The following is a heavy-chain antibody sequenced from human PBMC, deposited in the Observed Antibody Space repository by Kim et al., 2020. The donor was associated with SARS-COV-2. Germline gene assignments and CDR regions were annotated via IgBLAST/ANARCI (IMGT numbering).Heavy chain of an antibody. Sequence: GGSLRLSCAASGFTFDDYAMHWVRQAPGKGLEWVSGISWNSGSIAYADSVKGRFTISRDNAKNSLYLQMNSLRGEDTAFYYCAKADRANFYGVDVWGQGTTVTVSS. CDR2: ISWNSGSI. D-gene: IGHD3-22*01. V-gene: IGHV3-9*01. CDR1: GFTFDDYA. J-gene: IGHJ6*02. CDR3: AKADRANFYGVDV.